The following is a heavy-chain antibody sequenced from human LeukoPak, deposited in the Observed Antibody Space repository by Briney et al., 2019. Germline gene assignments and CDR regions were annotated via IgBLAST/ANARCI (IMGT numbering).Heavy chain of an antibody. CDR3: ARDFQY. CDR2: IYTGGST. V-gene: IGHV3-53*01. CDR1: GFTVSDNY. J-gene: IGHJ1*01. Sequence: PGGSLRLSCAASGFTVSDNYMNWVRQAPGKGLEWVSVIYTGGSTYYADSVKGRFTISRDNSNNTLYLHMTSLRAEDTAVYFCARDFQYWAQGTLVTVSS.